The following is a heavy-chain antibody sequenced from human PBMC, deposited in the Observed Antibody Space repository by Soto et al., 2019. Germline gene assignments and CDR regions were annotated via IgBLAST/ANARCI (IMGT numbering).Heavy chain of an antibody. CDR1: GGSISSSSYY. CDR3: ARHSYSSGRSLRS. D-gene: IGHD3-22*01. J-gene: IGHJ4*02. CDR2: IYYSGST. V-gene: IGHV4-39*01. Sequence: QLQLQESGPGLVKPSETLSLTCTVSGGSISSSSYYWGWIRQPPGKGLEWIGSIYYSGSTYYNPSLKSRVTISVDTSKNQFSLKLSSVTAADTAVYYCARHSYSSGRSLRSWGQGTLVTVSS.